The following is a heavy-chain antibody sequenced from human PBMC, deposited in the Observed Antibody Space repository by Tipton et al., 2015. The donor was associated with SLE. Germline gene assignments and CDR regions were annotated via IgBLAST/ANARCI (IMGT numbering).Heavy chain of an antibody. CDR3: ATGDHGRTTVCCDYSYYYMEV. Sequence: QSGAEVKKPGSSVKVSCKASGGSFGTNSINWVRQAPGQGLEWMGGIIPMFGTSNYAQKFQGRVTISADESTAYMELSSLRSDDTAVYFWATGDHGRTTVCCDYSYYYMEVWGGGTTVTVSS. CDR1: GGSFGTNS. V-gene: IGHV1-69*01. CDR2: IIPMFGTS. D-gene: IGHD1-1*01. J-gene: IGHJ6*03.